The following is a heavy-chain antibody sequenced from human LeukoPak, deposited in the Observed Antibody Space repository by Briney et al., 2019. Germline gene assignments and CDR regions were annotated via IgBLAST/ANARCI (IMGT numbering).Heavy chain of an antibody. J-gene: IGHJ5*02. Sequence: SETLSHTCAVYGGSFSGYYWSWIRQPPGKGLEWIGEINHSGGTNYNPSLKSRVTISVDTSKNQFSLKLSSVTAADTAVYYCARGREHYGSNVRFDPWGQGTLVTVSS. V-gene: IGHV4-34*01. D-gene: IGHD3-10*01. CDR3: ARGREHYGSNVRFDP. CDR2: INHSGGT. CDR1: GGSFSGYY.